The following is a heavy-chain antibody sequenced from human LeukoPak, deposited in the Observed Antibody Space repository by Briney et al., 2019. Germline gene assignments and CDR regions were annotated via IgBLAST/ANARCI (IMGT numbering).Heavy chain of an antibody. V-gene: IGHV5-51*01. CDR1: GYSFNSYY. D-gene: IGHD6-19*01. CDR3: ARRRGTVAGYYYGMDV. J-gene: IGHJ6*02. Sequence: GESLKISCKGSGYSFNSYYIAWVRQMPGKGLEWLGIIHPGDSDTRYSPSFQGQVTMSADKSNTTAYLQWSSLKASDTAMYYCARRRGTVAGYYYGMDVWGQGTTVTVSS. CDR2: IHPGDSDT.